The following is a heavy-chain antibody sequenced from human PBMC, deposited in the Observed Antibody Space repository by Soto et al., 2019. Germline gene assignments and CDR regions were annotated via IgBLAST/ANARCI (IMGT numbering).Heavy chain of an antibody. CDR1: GFTFDDYA. J-gene: IGHJ4*02. CDR3: AKEAGLRYLDY. CDR2: ISWNSQSI. D-gene: IGHD2-15*01. Sequence: PGGSLRLSCATSGFTFDDYAMHWVRQAPGKGLEWVSGISWNSQSIGYADSVKGRFTISRDYAKQSLLLHLSSLRPEDTAVYFCAKEAGLRYLDYWGQGTLLTVSS. V-gene: IGHV3-9*01.